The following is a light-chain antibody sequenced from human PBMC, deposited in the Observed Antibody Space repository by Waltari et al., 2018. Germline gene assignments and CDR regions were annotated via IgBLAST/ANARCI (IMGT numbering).Light chain of an antibody. CDR2: YVN. J-gene: IGLJ1*01. CDR3: GSYTTRATHV. V-gene: IGLV2-14*03. CDR1: SSDVGGYNY. Sequence: QSALTQPASVSGSPGQSITISCTGTSSDVGGYNYVSWYQQHPGTTPKPIIFYVNRRPSGVSHRFSGSKSGNTASLTISGLQAEDEADYYCGSYTTRATHVFGIGTKVTVL.